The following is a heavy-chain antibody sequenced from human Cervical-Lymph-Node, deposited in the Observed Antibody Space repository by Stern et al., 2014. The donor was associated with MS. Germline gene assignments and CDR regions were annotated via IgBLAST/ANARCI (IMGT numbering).Heavy chain of an antibody. CDR3: ARDDGNY. V-gene: IGHV3-53*01. J-gene: IGHJ4*02. CDR2: IFAGGNT. Sequence: VQLVESGGGLIQPGGSLRLSCAASGLSVSDTYMSWVRQAPGKGLEWVSVIFAGGNTYYADSVRGQFTLSRDNSKNTLYLQMNSLGVEDTAMYYCARDDGNYWGQGTLVTVSS. CDR1: GLSVSDTY.